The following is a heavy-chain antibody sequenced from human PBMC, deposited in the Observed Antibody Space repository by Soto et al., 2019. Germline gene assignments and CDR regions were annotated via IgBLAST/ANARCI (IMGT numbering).Heavy chain of an antibody. D-gene: IGHD3-10*01. V-gene: IGHV4-34*01. CDR1: GGSFSGYY. CDR2: INHSGST. CDR3: ARLKTITMVRGVIMRNNWFDP. Sequence: PSETLSLTCAVYGGSFSGYYWSWIRQPPGKGLEWIGEINHSGSTNYTPSLKSRVTISVDTSKNQCALKLSSVPAADTAVYYCARLKTITMVRGVIMRNNWFDPCGQGTLVTVSS. J-gene: IGHJ5*02.